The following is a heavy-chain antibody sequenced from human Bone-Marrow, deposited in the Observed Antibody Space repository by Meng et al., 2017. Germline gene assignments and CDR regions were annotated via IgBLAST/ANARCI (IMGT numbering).Heavy chain of an antibody. CDR1: GFTVSSNY. D-gene: IGHD6-13*01. V-gene: IGHV3-53*01. Sequence: GESLKISCAASGFTVSSNYMSWVRQAPGKGLEWVSVIYSGGSTYYADSVKGRFTISRDNSKNTLYLQMNSLRAEDTAVYYCARLLGGSSWYPHHYYYHYGMDVWGQGTTVTVSS. CDR3: ARLLGGSSWYPHHYYYHYGMDV. CDR2: IYSGGST. J-gene: IGHJ6*02.